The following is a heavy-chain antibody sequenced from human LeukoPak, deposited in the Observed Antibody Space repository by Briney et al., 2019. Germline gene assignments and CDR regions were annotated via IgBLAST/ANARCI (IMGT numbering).Heavy chain of an antibody. D-gene: IGHD4-23*01. V-gene: IGHV3-64*01. CDR2: ISSNGGST. CDR3: ARADYGGNTQFDY. J-gene: IGHJ4*02. Sequence: GGSLRLSCAASGFTFSIYSMTWVRQAPGKGLEYVSAISSNGGSTYYANSVKGRFTISRDNSKNTLYLQMGSLRAEDMAVYYCARADYGGNTQFDYWGQGTLVTVSS. CDR1: GFTFSIYS.